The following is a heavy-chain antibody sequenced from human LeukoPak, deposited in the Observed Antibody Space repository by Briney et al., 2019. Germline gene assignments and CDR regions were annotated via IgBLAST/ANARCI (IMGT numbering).Heavy chain of an antibody. J-gene: IGHJ3*02. Sequence: ASVKVSCKASGYSFRNYGMHWVRQAPGQRLEWMGWINPTNEKTRYSEKFQGRVTISRDTGASTVYMELSSLRSEDTAVYYCAREKLYSDYSNYRWSAFDIWGQGTMVTVSS. V-gene: IGHV1-3*01. D-gene: IGHD4-11*01. CDR3: AREKLYSDYSNYRWSAFDI. CDR1: GYSFRNYG. CDR2: INPTNEKT.